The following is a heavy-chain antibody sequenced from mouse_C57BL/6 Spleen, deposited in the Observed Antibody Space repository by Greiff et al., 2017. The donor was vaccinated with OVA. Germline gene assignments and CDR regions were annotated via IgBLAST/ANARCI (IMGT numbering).Heavy chain of an antibody. D-gene: IGHD4-1*01. CDR2: IDPEDGET. CDR1: GFNIKDYY. J-gene: IGHJ1*03. CDR3: ARKGNWDEYFDV. Sequence: EVKVVESGAELVKPGASVKLSCTASGFNIKDYYMHWVKQRTEQGLEWIGRIDPEDGETKYAPKFQGKATITADTSSNTAYLQLSSLTSEDTAVYYGARKGNWDEYFDVWGTGTTVTVSS. V-gene: IGHV14-2*01.